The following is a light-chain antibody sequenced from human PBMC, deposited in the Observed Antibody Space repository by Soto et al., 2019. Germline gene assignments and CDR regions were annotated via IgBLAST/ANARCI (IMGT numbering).Light chain of an antibody. Sequence: DIQMTQSPSSLSASVGDRVTITCQASEDVSNNLNWYQHKPGKAPRLLIYDASNLATGVPSRFSGSGSGTHFIFNISSLMPEDIATYYCQQYDNFPPFTFGGGTKVEI. J-gene: IGKJ4*01. CDR3: QQYDNFPPFT. CDR2: DAS. CDR1: EDVSNN. V-gene: IGKV1-33*01.